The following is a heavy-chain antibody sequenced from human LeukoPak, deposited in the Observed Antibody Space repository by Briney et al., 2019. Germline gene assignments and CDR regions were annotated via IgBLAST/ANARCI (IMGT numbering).Heavy chain of an antibody. CDR3: AKDDDWGRYKH. CDR1: GFTVSSNY. J-gene: IGHJ1*01. V-gene: IGHV3-53*01. D-gene: IGHD3-16*01. Sequence: GGSLRLSCAASGFTVSSNYMTWVRQAPGKGLEWVSVISPSGGITYYTDSVKGRFTISRDNSKNTQSLQMNSLRAEDTAVYYCAKDDDWGRYKHWGQGTLVTVSS. CDR2: ISPSGGIT.